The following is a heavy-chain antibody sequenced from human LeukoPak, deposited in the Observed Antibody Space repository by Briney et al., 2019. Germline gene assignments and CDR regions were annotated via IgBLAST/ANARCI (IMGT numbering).Heavy chain of an antibody. D-gene: IGHD3-22*01. V-gene: IGHV4-59*12. Sequence: SETLSLPCTVSGGSIGSYYWSWIRQPPGKALEWIAYIYYNGYTNYNPSLKSRVNLSVETSKKLFSMQMSSVTAADTAVYYCARGYYDSSGYYYVGVDYWGQGTLVTVSS. CDR2: IYYNGYT. CDR1: GGSIGSYY. J-gene: IGHJ4*02. CDR3: ARGYYDSSGYYYVGVDY.